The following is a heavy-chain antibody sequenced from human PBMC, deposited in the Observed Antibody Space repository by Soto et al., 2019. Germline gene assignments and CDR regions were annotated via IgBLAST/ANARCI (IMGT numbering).Heavy chain of an antibody. Sequence: EASVKVSCKASGGTFSSYAISWVRQAPGQGLEWMGGIIPIFGTANYAQKFQGRVTITADESTSTAYMELSSLRSEDTAVYYCARELTVSSSWHDNWFDPWGQGTLXTVSS. CDR2: IIPIFGTA. D-gene: IGHD6-13*01. J-gene: IGHJ5*02. CDR1: GGTFSSYA. CDR3: ARELTVSSSWHDNWFDP. V-gene: IGHV1-69*13.